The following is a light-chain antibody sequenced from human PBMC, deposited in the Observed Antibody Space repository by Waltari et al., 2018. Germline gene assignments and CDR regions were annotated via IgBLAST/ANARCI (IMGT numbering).Light chain of an antibody. V-gene: IGLV2-14*01. CDR2: EVS. CDR1: SSDIGGYNE. J-gene: IGLJ2*01. CDR3: SSYKTSSTVV. Sequence: QSALTQPASVSGSPGQPLTISCTGTSSDIGGYNEVSGYQQHPDKAPKLMIYEVSTRPSGFTHRFYASRYGNTVSLTISGRQAEAEADYSCSSYKTSSTVVFGGGNNLTV.